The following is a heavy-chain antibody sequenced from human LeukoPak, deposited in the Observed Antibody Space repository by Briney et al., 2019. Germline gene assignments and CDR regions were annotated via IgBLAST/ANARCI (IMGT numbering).Heavy chain of an antibody. CDR1: GYTFTIYG. D-gene: IGHD1-26*01. CDR3: ARDHTGSSGSYGLSP. Sequence: ASVTVSFTASGYTFTIYGISWVRQAPGQGREGMGWISAYNGNTNYAQKLHGSVTMTPATSTSTAYMELRSLRSDDTAVYYCARDHTGSSGSYGLSPWGQGTLVTVSS. CDR2: ISAYNGNT. V-gene: IGHV1-18*01. J-gene: IGHJ5*02.